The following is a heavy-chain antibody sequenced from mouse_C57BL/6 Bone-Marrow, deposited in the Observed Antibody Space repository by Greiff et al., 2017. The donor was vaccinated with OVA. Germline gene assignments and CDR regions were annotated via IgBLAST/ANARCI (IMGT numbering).Heavy chain of an antibody. CDR3: ASPGDYDEGAWFAY. V-gene: IGHV1-9*01. CDR1: GYTFTGYW. Sequence: QVQLQQSGAELMKPGASVKLSCKATGYTFTGYWIEWVKQRPGHGLEWIGEILPGSGSTNYNEKFKGKATFTADTSSNTAYIQLSSLTTEDSAIYYCASPGDYDEGAWFAYWGQGTLVTVSA. D-gene: IGHD2-4*01. CDR2: ILPGSGST. J-gene: IGHJ3*01.